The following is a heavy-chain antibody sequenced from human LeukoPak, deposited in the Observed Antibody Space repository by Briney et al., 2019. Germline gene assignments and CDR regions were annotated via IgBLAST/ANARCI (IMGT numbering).Heavy chain of an antibody. V-gene: IGHV4-34*01. Sequence: SETLSLTCAVYGGSFSGYYWSWIRQPPGKGLEWIGEINHSGSTNYNPSLKSRVTISVDTSKNQFSLKLSSVTAADTAVYYCAGGRRQYYYDSNWFDPWGQGTLVTVSS. CDR3: AGGRRQYYYDSNWFDP. D-gene: IGHD3-22*01. CDR1: GGSFSGYY. CDR2: INHSGST. J-gene: IGHJ5*02.